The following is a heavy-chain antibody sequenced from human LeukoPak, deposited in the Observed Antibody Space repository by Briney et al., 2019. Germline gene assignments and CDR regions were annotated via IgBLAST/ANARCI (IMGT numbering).Heavy chain of an antibody. CDR1: GFTFSGYA. CDR2: IWYDGSNK. D-gene: IGHD1-26*01. CDR3: ARSTTDYYYGMEV. V-gene: IGHV3-33*01. Sequence: GRSLRLSCAASGFTFSGYAMHWVRQAPGKGLEWVAVIWYDGSNKYYADSVKGRFTISRDNSKNTLYLQMNSLRVDDTAVYHCARSTTDYYYGMEVWGQGTTVTVSS. J-gene: IGHJ6*02.